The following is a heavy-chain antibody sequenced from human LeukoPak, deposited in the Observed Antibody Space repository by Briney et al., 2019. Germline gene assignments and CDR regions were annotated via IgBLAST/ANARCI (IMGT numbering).Heavy chain of an antibody. Sequence: ASVKVSCKASGYTFTSYDINWVRQATGQGLEWMGWMNPNSGNTGYAQKFQGRVTMTRNTSISTAYMELSSLRSEDTAVYYCATRSDYSNYYYYYYMDVWGKGTTVTVSS. J-gene: IGHJ6*03. V-gene: IGHV1-8*01. CDR1: GYTFTSYD. CDR3: ATRSDYSNYYYYYYMDV. CDR2: MNPNSGNT. D-gene: IGHD4-11*01.